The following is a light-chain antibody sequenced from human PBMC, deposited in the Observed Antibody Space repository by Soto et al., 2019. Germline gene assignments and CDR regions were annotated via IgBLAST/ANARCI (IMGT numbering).Light chain of an antibody. J-gene: IGKJ3*01. CDR3: QHYTNLPPFFT. CDR2: DAS. Sequence: DIQMTQSPSTLSASVGDRVTITCQASQDINNYVNWYQQKPGRAPKLLIYDASNLETGVPSRFSGSGFGTDFTFTISSLQAEDLATYYCQHYTNLPPFFTFGPGTKVDVK. V-gene: IGKV1-33*01. CDR1: QDINNY.